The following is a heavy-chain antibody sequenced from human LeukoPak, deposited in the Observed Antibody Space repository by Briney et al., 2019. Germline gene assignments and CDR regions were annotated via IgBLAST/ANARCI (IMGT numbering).Heavy chain of an antibody. CDR1: GGSFSGYY. CDR2: INHSGST. D-gene: IGHD3-3*01. J-gene: IGHJ4*02. Sequence: SETLSLTCAVYGGSFSGYYWSWIRQPPGKGLEWIGEINHSGSTNYNPSLKSRVTISVDTFKNQFSLKLSSVIAADTAVYYCASLGVYFDYWGQGTLVTVSS. CDR3: ASLGVYFDY. V-gene: IGHV4-34*01.